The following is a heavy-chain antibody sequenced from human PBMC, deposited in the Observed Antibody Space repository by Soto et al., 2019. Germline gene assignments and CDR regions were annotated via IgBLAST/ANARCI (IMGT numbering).Heavy chain of an antibody. J-gene: IGHJ4*02. CDR3: ARDPNPYYDILTGYPDY. D-gene: IGHD3-9*01. V-gene: IGHV3-30-3*01. CDR2: ISYDGSNK. Sequence: GGSLRLSCAASGFTFSSYAIHWVRQPPGKGLDWVAVISYDGSNKYYADSVKGRFTISRDNSKNTLYLQMNSLRAEDTAVYYCARDPNPYYDILTGYPDYWGQGTLVTVSS. CDR1: GFTFSSYA.